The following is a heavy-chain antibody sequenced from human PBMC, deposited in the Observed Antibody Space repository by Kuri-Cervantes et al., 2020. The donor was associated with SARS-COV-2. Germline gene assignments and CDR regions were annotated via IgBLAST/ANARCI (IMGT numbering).Heavy chain of an antibody. J-gene: IGHJ4*02. D-gene: IGHD2-2*01. Sequence: GGSLKISCAASGFTFSSYAMHWVRQAPGKGLEWVAVISYDGSNKYYADSVKGRFTISRDNAKNSLYLQMNSLRAEDTAVYYCARDNIVVVPAADKSDFDYWGQGTLVTVSS. CDR2: ISYDGSNK. CDR3: ARDNIVVVPAADKSDFDY. CDR1: GFTFSSYA. V-gene: IGHV3-30-3*01.